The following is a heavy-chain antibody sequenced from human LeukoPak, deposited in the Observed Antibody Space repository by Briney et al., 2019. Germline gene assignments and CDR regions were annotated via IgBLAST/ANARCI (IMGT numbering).Heavy chain of an antibody. Sequence: SETLSLTCTVSGGSISSHYWSWIRQPPGKGLEWIGYIYYSGSTNYNPSLKSRGTISVDTAKNQFSLKLSSVTAADTAVYYCARDPTGIDGFDIWGQGTMVTVSS. CDR2: IYYSGST. CDR3: ARDPTGIDGFDI. D-gene: IGHD3-9*01. CDR1: GGSISSHY. J-gene: IGHJ3*02. V-gene: IGHV4-59*11.